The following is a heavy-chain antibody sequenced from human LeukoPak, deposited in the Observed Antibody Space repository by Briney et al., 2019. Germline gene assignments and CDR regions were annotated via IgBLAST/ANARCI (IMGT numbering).Heavy chain of an antibody. V-gene: IGHV1-18*01. D-gene: IGHD3-22*01. CDR2: ISAYNGNT. CDR1: GYTFTSYG. CDR3: AIMADSSGYYYGTKYYFDY. J-gene: IGHJ4*02. Sequence: ASVKVSCKASGYTFTSYGISWVRQAPGQGLEWMGWISAYNGNTNYAQKLQGRVTMTTDTSTSTAYMELRSLRSDDTAVYYCAIMADSSGYYYGTKYYFDYWGQGTLVTVSS.